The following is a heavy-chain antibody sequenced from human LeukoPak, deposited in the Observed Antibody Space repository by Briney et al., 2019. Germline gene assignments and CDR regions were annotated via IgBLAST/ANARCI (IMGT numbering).Heavy chain of an antibody. D-gene: IGHD2-2*01. CDR2: IKSKTDGGTT. CDR1: GFTFSSYG. V-gene: IGHV3-15*01. CDR3: TTGLVVPAAILPGFDY. Sequence: PGGSLRLSCAASGFTFSSYGMHWVRQAPGKGLEWVGRIKSKTDGGTTDYAAPVKGRFTISRDDSKNTLYLQMNSLKTEDTAVYYCTTGLVVPAAILPGFDYWGQGTLVTVSS. J-gene: IGHJ4*02.